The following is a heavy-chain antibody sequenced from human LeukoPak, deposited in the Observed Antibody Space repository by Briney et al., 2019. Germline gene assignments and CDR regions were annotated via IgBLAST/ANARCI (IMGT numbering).Heavy chain of an antibody. J-gene: IGHJ4*02. Sequence: SETLSLTCTVSGGSISSSSYYWGWIRQPPGKGLEWIGSIYYSGSTYYNPSLKSRVTISVDTSKNQFSLKLSSVTAADTAVYYCARHDYGGNPHYWGQGTLVTVSS. CDR3: ARHDYGGNPHY. D-gene: IGHD4-23*01. CDR1: GGSISSSSYY. CDR2: IYYSGST. V-gene: IGHV4-39*01.